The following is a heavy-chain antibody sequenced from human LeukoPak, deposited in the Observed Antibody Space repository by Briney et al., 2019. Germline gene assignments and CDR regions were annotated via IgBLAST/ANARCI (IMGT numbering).Heavy chain of an antibody. CDR2: INPNSGGT. CDR1: GYTFTGYY. J-gene: IGHJ4*02. CDR3: ARVGWDAAAGPAVLDY. D-gene: IGHD6-13*01. Sequence: GASVKVSCKASGYTFTGYYMHWVRQAPGQGLEWMGWINPNSGGTNYAQKFQGRVTMTRDTSISTAYMELSRLRSDDTAVYYCARVGWDAAAGPAVLDYWGQGTLVTVSS. V-gene: IGHV1-2*02.